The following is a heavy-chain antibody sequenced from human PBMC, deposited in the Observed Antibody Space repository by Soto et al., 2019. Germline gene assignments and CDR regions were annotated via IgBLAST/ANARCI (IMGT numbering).Heavy chain of an antibody. V-gene: IGHV3-48*03. D-gene: IGHD2-2*02. Sequence: GGSLRLSCAGSGFTFNSHEMTWVRQAPGKGLEWISSISSSGGSIYYADSVKGRFTVSRDNAKNSLYLQMNSLRAEDTAVYYCARSCGLYCSSSRCYSPWFDPWGRGTLVTVSS. CDR2: ISSSGGSI. J-gene: IGHJ5*02. CDR1: GFTFNSHE. CDR3: ARSCGLYCSSSRCYSPWFDP.